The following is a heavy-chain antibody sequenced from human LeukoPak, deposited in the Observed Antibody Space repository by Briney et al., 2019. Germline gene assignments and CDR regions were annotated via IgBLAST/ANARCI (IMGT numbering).Heavy chain of an antibody. CDR1: SGSFSGYY. CDR2: INNSGST. V-gene: IGHV4-34*01. D-gene: IGHD6-13*01. Sequence: PSETLSLTCDVNSGSFSGYYWSWIRQPPGKGLEWIGEINNSGSTNYNPSLKSRVTISVDSSKNQFSLKLSPVTAADTAVYYCARRSIAAAGSRRAFDIWGQGTMVTVSS. J-gene: IGHJ3*02. CDR3: ARRSIAAAGSRRAFDI.